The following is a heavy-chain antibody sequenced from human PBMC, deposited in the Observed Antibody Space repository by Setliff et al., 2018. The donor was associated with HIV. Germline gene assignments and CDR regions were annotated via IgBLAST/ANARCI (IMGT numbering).Heavy chain of an antibody. D-gene: IGHD3-9*01. CDR2: IYLSDSDT. J-gene: IGHJ3*02. CDR1: GYSFTSYW. CDR3: ARQGDYHILTGYYSGPHDAFDI. Sequence: GESLKISCQGSGYSFTSYWIGWVRQMPGKGLEWMGIIYLSDSDTRYSRSFQGQVTISADKAISTAYLQWSSLKASDTAMYYCARQGDYHILTGYYSGPHDAFDIWGQGTMVTVSS. V-gene: IGHV5-51*01.